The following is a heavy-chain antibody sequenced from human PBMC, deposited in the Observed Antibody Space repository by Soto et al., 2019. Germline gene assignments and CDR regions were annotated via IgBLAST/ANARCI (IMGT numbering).Heavy chain of an antibody. Sequence: LRLPYTASGCSIGDHAMTWVSQDTGKGLEWVGFIRSRAYGTTTEYAASVKGRFTVSRDNSNNTLYLSMTSLRPDDTAVFYCARSRNGAVHDCINFWGQGTLVTVSS. V-gene: IGHV3-49*04. CDR2: IRSRAYGTTT. CDR3: ARSRNGAVHDCINF. CDR1: GCSIGDHA. J-gene: IGHJ4*02. D-gene: IGHD2-8*01.